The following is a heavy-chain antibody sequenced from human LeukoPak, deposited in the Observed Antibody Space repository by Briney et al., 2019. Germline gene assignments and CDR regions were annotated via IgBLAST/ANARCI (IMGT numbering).Heavy chain of an antibody. D-gene: IGHD3-10*01. Sequence: PGRSLRLSCAASGFTFSSYSMNWVRQAPGKGLEWVSYISSSSSTIYYADSVKGRFTISRDNAKNSLYLQMDSLRAEDTAVYYCARDRTMVRRSPYYDYWGQGTLVTVSS. J-gene: IGHJ4*02. V-gene: IGHV3-48*04. CDR1: GFTFSSYS. CDR2: ISSSSSTI. CDR3: ARDRTMVRRSPYYDY.